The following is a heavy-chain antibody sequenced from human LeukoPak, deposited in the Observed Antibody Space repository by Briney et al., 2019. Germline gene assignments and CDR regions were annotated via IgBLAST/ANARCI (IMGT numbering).Heavy chain of an antibody. D-gene: IGHD3-9*01. CDR2: IYYSGST. J-gene: IGHJ3*02. V-gene: IGHV4-39*01. CDR1: GGSISSGDYY. Sequence: SQTLSLTCTVSGGSISSGDYYWGWIRQPPGKGLEWIGSIYYSGSTYYNPSLKSRVTISVDTSKNQFSLKLSSVTAADTAVYYCASETGFDAFDIWGQGTMVTVSS. CDR3: ASETGFDAFDI.